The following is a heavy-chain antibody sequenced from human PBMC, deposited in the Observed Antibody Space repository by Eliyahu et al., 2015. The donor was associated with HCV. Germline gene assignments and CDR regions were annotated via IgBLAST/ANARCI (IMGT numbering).Heavy chain of an antibody. CDR1: GFTFXSYG. Sequence: QVQLVESGGGVVQPGGSLRLSCAASGFTFXSYGMHWVRQAPGKGLEVGGFLSGGGINKDYADSVKGRFAISRDNSRNTLYVQMNSLRAEDTALYYCAKDLIAGGSGAYLDFWGQGTLVTVSS. CDR2: LSGGGINK. V-gene: IGHV3-30*02. D-gene: IGHD3-10*01. CDR3: AKDLIAGGSGAYLDF. J-gene: IGHJ4*02.